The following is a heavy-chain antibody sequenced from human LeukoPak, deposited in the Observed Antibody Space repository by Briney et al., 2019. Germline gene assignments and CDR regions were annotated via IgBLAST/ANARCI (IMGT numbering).Heavy chain of an antibody. Sequence: GGSLRLSCAASGFTFSTFAVHWVRQAPGKGLQWVSAISTSGGRTYYADSVKGRFTISRDNSKNTLYLQMNGLRGEDTAVYYCAKDTSIGKYCTNGVCSPFDYWGQGTLVTVSS. J-gene: IGHJ4*02. CDR2: ISTSGGRT. CDR3: AKDTSIGKYCTNGVCSPFDY. D-gene: IGHD2-8*01. V-gene: IGHV3-23*01. CDR1: GFTFSTFA.